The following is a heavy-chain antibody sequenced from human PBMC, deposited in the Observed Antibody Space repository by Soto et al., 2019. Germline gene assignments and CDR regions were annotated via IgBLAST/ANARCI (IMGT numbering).Heavy chain of an antibody. CDR2: INHSGST. CDR1: GGSFSGYY. D-gene: IGHD1-26*01. V-gene: IGHV4-34*01. CDR3: ARDQGAPDDAFDF. J-gene: IGHJ3*01. Sequence: SETLSLTCAVYGGSFSGYYWSWIRQPPGKGLEWIGEINHSGSTNYNPSLKSRVTISVDTSKNQFSLKLSSVTAADTAVYYCARDQGAPDDAFDFWGQGTMVTVS.